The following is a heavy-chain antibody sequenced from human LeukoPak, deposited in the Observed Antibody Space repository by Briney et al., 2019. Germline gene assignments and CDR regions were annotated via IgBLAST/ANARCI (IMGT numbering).Heavy chain of an antibody. J-gene: IGHJ3*02. V-gene: IGHV4-59*01. Sequence: SETLSLTCTVSGGSISNYYWNWIRQPPGKGREWIGYMFYSESTNYNPSLKSRVTISVDTSKNQFSLKLSSVTAADTAVYYCARGRRYGGNHDALDIWGQGTMVTVSS. CDR1: GGSISNYY. CDR2: MFYSEST. D-gene: IGHD4/OR15-4a*01. CDR3: ARGRRYGGNHDALDI.